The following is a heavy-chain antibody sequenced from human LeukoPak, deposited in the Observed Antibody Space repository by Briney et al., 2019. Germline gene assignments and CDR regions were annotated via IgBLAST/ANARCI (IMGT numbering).Heavy chain of an antibody. J-gene: IGHJ4*02. D-gene: IGHD3-22*01. Sequence: PSETLSLTCTVSGGSFNAYYWSWIRQPAGKGLEWIGRIYTSGSTNYNPSFQSRITISVDTSKNQFSLRLSSVTAADTAVYYCARMYYYDNSGYAYFDYWGQGTLVTVSS. CDR3: ARMYYYDNSGYAYFDY. CDR2: IYTSGST. CDR1: GGSFNAYY. V-gene: IGHV4-4*07.